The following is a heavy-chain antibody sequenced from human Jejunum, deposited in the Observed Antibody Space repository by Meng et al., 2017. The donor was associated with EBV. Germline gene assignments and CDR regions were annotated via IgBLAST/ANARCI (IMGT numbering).Heavy chain of an antibody. Sequence: EVRLVESGESLTQPGGSLGLSGAATGLSVKNNYMGWVRQAPGKGLEWVSVIYSGGNTYYADSVKGRFTISRDDSKNTVFLQMNSLRAEDTAVYYCARGGEPDYWGQGTLVTVSS. V-gene: IGHV3-53*01. D-gene: IGHD3-10*01. J-gene: IGHJ4*02. CDR1: GLSVKNNY. CDR2: IYSGGNT. CDR3: ARGGEPDY.